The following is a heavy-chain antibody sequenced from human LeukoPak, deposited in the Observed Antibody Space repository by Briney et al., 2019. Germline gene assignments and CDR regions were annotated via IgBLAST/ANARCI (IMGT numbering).Heavy chain of an antibody. J-gene: IGHJ4*02. D-gene: IGHD6-6*01. CDR2: IIPIFGTA. Sequence: SVKVSCKAFGGTFSSYAISWVRQAPGQGLEWMGGIIPIFGTANDAQKFQSRVTITADESTSTAYMELSSLRSEDTAVYYCARDRIAAAADSLYYFDYWGQGTLVTVSS. CDR1: GGTFSSYA. CDR3: ARDRIAAAADSLYYFDY. V-gene: IGHV1-69*13.